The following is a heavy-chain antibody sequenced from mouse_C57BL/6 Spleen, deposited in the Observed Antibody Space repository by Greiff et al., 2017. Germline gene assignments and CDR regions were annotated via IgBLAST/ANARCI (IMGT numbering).Heavy chain of an antibody. D-gene: IGHD2-10*01. Sequence: EVKLVESGGGLVKPGGSLKLSCAASGFTFSDYGMHWVRQAPEKGLEWVAYISSGSSTIYYADTVKGRFTISRDNAKNTLFLQMTSLRSEDTAMYYGARRGAYRGYYAMDYWGQGTSVTVSS. CDR3: ARRGAYRGYYAMDY. CDR1: GFTFSDYG. J-gene: IGHJ4*01. V-gene: IGHV5-17*01. CDR2: ISSGSSTI.